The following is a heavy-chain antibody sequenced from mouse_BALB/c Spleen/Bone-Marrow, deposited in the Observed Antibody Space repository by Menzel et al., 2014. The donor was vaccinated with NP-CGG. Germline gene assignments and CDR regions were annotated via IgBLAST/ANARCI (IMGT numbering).Heavy chain of an antibody. V-gene: IGHV1-26*01. CDR3: ARGGNYDAMDY. Sequence: VQLQQSGPELVKPGASVKMSCKASGYTFTDYYMNWVKQSHGKSLEWVGDINPNNGDTFYNQKFKGKATLTVDKSSSTAYMQLNSLTSEDSAVYYCARGGNYDAMDYWGQGTSVTVSS. CDR2: INPNNGDT. J-gene: IGHJ4*01. CDR1: GYTFTDYY. D-gene: IGHD2-1*01.